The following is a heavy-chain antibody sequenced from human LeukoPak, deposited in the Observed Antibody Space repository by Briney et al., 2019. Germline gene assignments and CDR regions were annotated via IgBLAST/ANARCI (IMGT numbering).Heavy chain of an antibody. Sequence: SVMVSCKSSGYTFTNYDIHWVRQAPGQGLEWMGGIIPIFGTANYAQKFQGRVTITTDESTSTAYMELSSLRSEDTAVYYCASYCSSTSCYIMSDAFDIWGQGTMVTVSS. D-gene: IGHD2-2*01. CDR3: ASYCSSTSCYIMSDAFDI. V-gene: IGHV1-69*05. J-gene: IGHJ3*02. CDR2: IIPIFGTA. CDR1: GYTFTNYD.